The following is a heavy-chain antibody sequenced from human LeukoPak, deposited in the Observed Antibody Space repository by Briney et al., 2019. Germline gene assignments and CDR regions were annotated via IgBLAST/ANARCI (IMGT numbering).Heavy chain of an antibody. CDR2: MHAGNGKR. J-gene: IGHJ4*02. V-gene: IGHV1-2*02. Sequence: GASVNVSCKSSGYIFISHYIHWVGQSPGQGGEGLGWMHAGNGKRGYPEKFEGRVTMTRDTSSNTAYMHLRSLRSDDTAVYYCAREGSYCVGGDCYSFDFWGQGTLVTVSS. D-gene: IGHD2-21*02. CDR1: GYIFISHY. CDR3: AREGSYCVGGDCYSFDF.